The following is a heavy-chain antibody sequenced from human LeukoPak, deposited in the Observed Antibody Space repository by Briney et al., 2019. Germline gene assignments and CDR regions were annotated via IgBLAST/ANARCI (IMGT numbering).Heavy chain of an antibody. D-gene: IGHD6-13*01. V-gene: IGHV3-30*04. CDR2: ISYDGSNK. Sequence: PGGSLRLSCAASGFTFSSYAMHWVRQAPGKGLEWVAVISYDGSNKYYADSVKGRFSISRDNSKNTLYLQMNSLRAEDTAVYYCARSYSSSWPTGDYFGYWGQGTLVTVSS. CDR3: ARSYSSSWPTGDYFGY. CDR1: GFTFSSYA. J-gene: IGHJ4*02.